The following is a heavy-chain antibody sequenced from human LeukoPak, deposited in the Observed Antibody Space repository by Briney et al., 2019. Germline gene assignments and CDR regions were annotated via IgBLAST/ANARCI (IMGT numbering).Heavy chain of an antibody. CDR1: GFTFSSYE. V-gene: IGHV3-21*01. CDR3: ARELGFYCGTTSCLFDY. CDR2: ISSGSSYI. Sequence: GGSLRLSCAASGFTFSSYEMNWVRQAPGKGLEWVSSISSGSSYIYYADSVKGRFTISRDNAKNSLYLQMNSLRAEDTAVYYCARELGFYCGTTSCLFDYWGQGTLVTVSS. D-gene: IGHD2-2*01. J-gene: IGHJ4*02.